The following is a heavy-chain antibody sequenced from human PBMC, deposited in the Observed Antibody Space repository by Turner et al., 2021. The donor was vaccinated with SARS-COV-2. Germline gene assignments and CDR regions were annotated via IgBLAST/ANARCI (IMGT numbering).Heavy chain of an antibody. V-gene: IGHV4-39*01. CDR1: GGSISSRPYY. J-gene: IGHJ5*02. D-gene: IGHD3-10*01. CDR3: ARRSEGYYGSGSHWFDP. CDR2: SYYSGST. Sequence: QLQLQESGPGLVKPSETLFLTCTVSGGSISSRPYYWGWIRQPPGKGLEWIGSSYYSGSTYYNPSLKRRVTISVDTSKNQFSLKLSSVTAADTAVYCARRSEGYYGSGSHWFDPWGQGTLVTVSS.